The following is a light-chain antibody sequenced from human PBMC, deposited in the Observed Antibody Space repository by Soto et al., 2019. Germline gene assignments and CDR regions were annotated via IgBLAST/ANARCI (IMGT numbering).Light chain of an antibody. CDR3: CSYAGSYTWV. CDR1: SSDVGSYNF. CDR2: EVT. J-gene: IGLJ3*02. Sequence: QSALTQPASVSGSPGQSITISCTGTSSDVGSYNFVSWYQQHPGKVPKLMIYEVTKRPSGVSNRFSGSKSGNTASLTISGLQAEDEADYYCCSYAGSYTWVFGGGTKLTVL. V-gene: IGLV2-23*02.